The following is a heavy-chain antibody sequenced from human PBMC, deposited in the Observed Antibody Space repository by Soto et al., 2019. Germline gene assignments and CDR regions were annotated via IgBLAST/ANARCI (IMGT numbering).Heavy chain of an antibody. J-gene: IGHJ4*02. Sequence: EVLLEESGGGFVQPGGSLRLSCAASGFTVSNNYMTWVSQAPGKGLEWVAVIQDGGSISYADSVSDRFTISRDNSKNTVFLEMNNLRPEDTAVYCCARGEGSGSNALGHWGQGTLVTVSS. CDR2: IQDGGSI. CDR3: ARGEGSGSNALGH. CDR1: GFTVSNNY. D-gene: IGHD3-16*01. V-gene: IGHV3-66*01.